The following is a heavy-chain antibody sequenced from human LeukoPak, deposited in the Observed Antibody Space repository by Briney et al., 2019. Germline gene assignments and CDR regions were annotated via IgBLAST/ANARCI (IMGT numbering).Heavy chain of an antibody. CDR1: GGSISSGGLY. CDR2: MRDSGTT. V-gene: IGHV4-31*03. CDR3: ARASRWGDLSLGY. D-gene: IGHD3-16*02. J-gene: IGHJ4*02. Sequence: SQTLSLTCTVSGGSISSGGLYWSWIRQHPGKGLESIGYMRDSGTTYYNPSLKSRVTISLGTSKNQFSLNLSSVTAADTAVYYCARASRWGDLSLGYWGQGTLVTVSS.